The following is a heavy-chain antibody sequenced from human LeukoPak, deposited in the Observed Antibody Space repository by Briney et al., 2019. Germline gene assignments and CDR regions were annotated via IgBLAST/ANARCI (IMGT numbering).Heavy chain of an antibody. CDR3: ASSGSYYDGFDY. CDR2: ISYDGSNK. D-gene: IGHD1-26*01. CDR1: GFTFSSYG. Sequence: GGSLRLSCAASGFTFSSYGMHWVRQAPGKGLEWVAVISYDGSNKYYADSVKGRFTISRDNSKNTLYLQMNSLRAEDTAVYYCASSGSYYDGFDYWGQGTLVTVSS. V-gene: IGHV3-30*03. J-gene: IGHJ4*02.